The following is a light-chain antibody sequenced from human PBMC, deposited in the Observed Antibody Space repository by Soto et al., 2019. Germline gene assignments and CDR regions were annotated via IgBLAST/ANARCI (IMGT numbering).Light chain of an antibody. CDR2: SNI. Sequence: QSVLTQPPSVSGAPGQRVTISCTGSSSNIGAGYDVHWYQQLPGTAPKLLIYSNIKRPSGVPDRFSGSKSGTSASLAITGLQAEDEADYYCQTSDSRLSWVFGGGTQLTVL. CDR1: SSNIGAGYD. J-gene: IGLJ3*02. V-gene: IGLV1-40*01. CDR3: QTSDSRLSWV.